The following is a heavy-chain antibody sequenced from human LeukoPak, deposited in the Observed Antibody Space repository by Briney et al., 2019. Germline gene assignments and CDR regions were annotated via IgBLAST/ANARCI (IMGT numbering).Heavy chain of an antibody. D-gene: IGHD2-15*01. V-gene: IGHV3-21*01. CDR3: AKAFGGGVDY. J-gene: IGHJ4*02. CDR1: GFTFSSYS. CDR2: ISSSSSYI. Sequence: GGSLRLSCAASGFTFSSYSMNWVRQAPGKGLEWVSSISSSSSYIYYADSVKGRFTISRDNSKNTLYLQMNSLGAEDTAVYYCAKAFGGGVDYWGQGTLVTVSS.